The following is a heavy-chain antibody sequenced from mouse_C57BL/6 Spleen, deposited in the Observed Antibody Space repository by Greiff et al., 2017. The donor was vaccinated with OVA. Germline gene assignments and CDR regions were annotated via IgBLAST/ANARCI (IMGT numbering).Heavy chain of an antibody. Sequence: EVKLMESGGGLVKPGGSLKLSCAASGFTFSDYGMHWVRQAPEKGLEWVAYISSGSSTIYYADTVKGRFTISRDNAKNTLFLQMTSLRSEDTAMYYGARVLLRSDYYAMDYWGQETSVTVSS. V-gene: IGHV5-17*01. CDR1: GFTFSDYG. CDR3: ARVLLRSDYYAMDY. J-gene: IGHJ4*01. CDR2: ISSGSSTI. D-gene: IGHD1-1*01.